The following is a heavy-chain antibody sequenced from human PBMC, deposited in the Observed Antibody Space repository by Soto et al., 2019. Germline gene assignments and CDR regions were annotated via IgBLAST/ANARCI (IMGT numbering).Heavy chain of an antibody. D-gene: IGHD6-6*01. CDR3: ARDLNEYSSSGGLDP. CDR2: IYYSGST. J-gene: IGHJ5*02. Sequence: SETLSLTCTVSGGSISSYYWSWIRQPPGKGLEWIGYIYYSGSTNYNPSLKSRVTISVDTSKNQFSLKLSSVTAADTAVYYCARDLNEYSSSGGLDPWGQGTLVTVSS. CDR1: GGSISSYY. V-gene: IGHV4-59*01.